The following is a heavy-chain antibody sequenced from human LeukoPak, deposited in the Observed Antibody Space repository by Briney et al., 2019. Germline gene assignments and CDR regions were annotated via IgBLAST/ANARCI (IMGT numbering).Heavy chain of an antibody. CDR1: GGTFSSYA. CDR3: AREALILYSGSYYDY. V-gene: IGHV1-69*13. J-gene: IGHJ4*02. D-gene: IGHD1-26*01. Sequence: SVKVSCKASGGTFSSYAISWVRQAPGQGLEWMGGIIPTFGTANYAQKFQGRVTITADESTSTAYMELSSLRSEDTAVYYCAREALILYSGSYYDYWGQGTLVTVSS. CDR2: IIPTFGTA.